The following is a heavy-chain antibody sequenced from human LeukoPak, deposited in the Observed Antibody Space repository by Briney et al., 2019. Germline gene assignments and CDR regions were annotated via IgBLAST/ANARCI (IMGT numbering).Heavy chain of an antibody. D-gene: IGHD4-23*01. J-gene: IGHJ6*03. CDR3: ARSKGKHYYYMDV. Sequence: GGSLRLSCAASGFTFSSYSMNWVRQAPGKGLEWVSYISSSSSTIYYADSVKGRFTISRDNAKNSLYLQMNSLRAEDTAVYYCARSKGKHYYYMDVWGKGTTVTVSS. CDR2: ISSSSSTI. V-gene: IGHV3-48*01. CDR1: GFTFSSYS.